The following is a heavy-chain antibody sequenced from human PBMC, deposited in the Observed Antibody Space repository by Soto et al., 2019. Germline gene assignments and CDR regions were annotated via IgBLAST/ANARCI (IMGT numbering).Heavy chain of an antibody. CDR3: GRGGTYWSKAPDY. J-gene: IGHJ4*02. CDR1: GGSINNYY. Sequence: PSETLSLTCTVSGGSINNYYWSWIRQPPGKGLEWIGYIYYSGSTNYNPSLISRVTMSVDTSKNQFSLNLTSVTAADTAVYYCGRGGTYWSKAPDYWGQGTLVTVSS. CDR2: IYYSGST. D-gene: IGHD2-8*02. V-gene: IGHV4-59*01.